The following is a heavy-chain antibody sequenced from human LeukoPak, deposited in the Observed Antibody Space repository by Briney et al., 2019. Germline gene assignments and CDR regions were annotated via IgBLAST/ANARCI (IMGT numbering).Heavy chain of an antibody. CDR3: ARDPIGYDSSGYLNWFDP. CDR2: INPNSGGT. V-gene: IGHV1-2*02. J-gene: IGHJ5*02. Sequence: ASVKVSCKASGYTFTGYYMHWVRQAPGQELEWMGWINPNSGGTNYAQKFQGRVTMTRDTSISTAYMELSRLRSDDTAVYYCARDPIGYDSSGYLNWFDPWGQGTLVTVSS. D-gene: IGHD3-22*01. CDR1: GYTFTGYY.